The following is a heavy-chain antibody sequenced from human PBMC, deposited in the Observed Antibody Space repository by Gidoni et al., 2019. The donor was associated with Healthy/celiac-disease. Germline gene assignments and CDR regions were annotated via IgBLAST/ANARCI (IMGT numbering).Heavy chain of an antibody. CDR2: ISSSSSYI. Sequence: EVQLVESGGGLVKPRGSLRLSCAASGFTFSSYSMKWVRQAPGKGLEWVSSISSSSSYIYYADSVKGRFTISRDNAKNSLYLQMNSLRAEDTAVYYCARRPYGDYDYKFDYWGQGTLVTVSS. J-gene: IGHJ4*02. CDR3: ARRPYGDYDYKFDY. CDR1: GFTFSSYS. V-gene: IGHV3-21*01. D-gene: IGHD4-17*01.